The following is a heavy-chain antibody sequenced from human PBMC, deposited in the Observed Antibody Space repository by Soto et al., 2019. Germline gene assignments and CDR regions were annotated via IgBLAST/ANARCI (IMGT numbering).Heavy chain of an antibody. D-gene: IGHD6-13*01. Sequence: ASVKVSCKASGYTFTSYDINWVRQATGQGLEWMRWMNPNSGNTGYAQKFQGRVTMTRNTSISTAYMELSSLRSEDTAVYYCARGLRKAAAGPSQYYYYYYMDVWGKGTTVTVSS. CDR3: ARGLRKAAAGPSQYYYYYYMDV. CDR1: GYTFTSYD. J-gene: IGHJ6*03. V-gene: IGHV1-8*01. CDR2: MNPNSGNT.